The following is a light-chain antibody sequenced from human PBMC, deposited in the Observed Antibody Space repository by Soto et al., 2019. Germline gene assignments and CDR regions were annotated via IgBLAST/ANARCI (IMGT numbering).Light chain of an antibody. CDR2: KAS. V-gene: IGKV1-5*03. J-gene: IGKJ2*01. Sequence: DIQMTQSPSTLSASVGNRVIITCRASQSISGWLVWYQQKPGRAPNLLIYKASTLASGVPSRFSGSGSGTEFTLTISSLQPDDFVTYYCQQYNSYPYTFGQGTKLEIK. CDR3: QQYNSYPYT. CDR1: QSISGW.